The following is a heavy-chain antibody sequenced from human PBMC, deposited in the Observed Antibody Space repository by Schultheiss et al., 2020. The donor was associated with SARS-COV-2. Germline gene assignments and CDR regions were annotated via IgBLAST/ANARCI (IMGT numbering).Heavy chain of an antibody. CDR1: GGSISSGGYY. Sequence: SETLSLTCTVSGGSISSGGYYWSWIRQHPGKGLEWIGYIYYSGSTYYNPSLKSRVTISVDTSKNQFSLKLSFVTAADTAVYYCARGWGPNYFDYWGQGTLVTVSS. CDR2: IYYSGST. V-gene: IGHV4-31*03. D-gene: IGHD3-16*01. J-gene: IGHJ4*02. CDR3: ARGWGPNYFDY.